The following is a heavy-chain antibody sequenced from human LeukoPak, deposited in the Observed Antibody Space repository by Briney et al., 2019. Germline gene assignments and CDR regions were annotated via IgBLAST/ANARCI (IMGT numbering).Heavy chain of an antibody. CDR2: IYYSGST. CDR3: ATAGGSYYSGREFDS. Sequence: SETLSLTCTVSGGSISSSNYYWGWIRQPPGKGLEWIGSIYYSGSTYYNPSLKSRVTISVDTSKNHFSLRLSSVTAADTAVYYCATAGGSYYSGREFDSWGQGTLVTVSS. V-gene: IGHV4-39*02. J-gene: IGHJ4*02. D-gene: IGHD2-15*01. CDR1: GGSISSSNYY.